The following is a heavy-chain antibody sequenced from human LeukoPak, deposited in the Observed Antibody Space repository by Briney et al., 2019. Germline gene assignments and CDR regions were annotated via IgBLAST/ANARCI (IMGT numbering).Heavy chain of an antibody. Sequence: QTGGSLRLSCAASGFTFSSYGMHWLRQAPEKGLEWVAVIWYDGSNKYYADSVKGRFTISSDTSKNTLYPQMNSLRAEDTAVYYCARGLYSSRWYSCVVDRLKWGQGTRDTVSS. CDR1: GFTFSSYG. D-gene: IGHD6-13*01. J-gene: IGHJ4*02. CDR2: IWYDGSNK. CDR3: ARGLYSSRWYSCVVDRLK. V-gene: IGHV3-33*01.